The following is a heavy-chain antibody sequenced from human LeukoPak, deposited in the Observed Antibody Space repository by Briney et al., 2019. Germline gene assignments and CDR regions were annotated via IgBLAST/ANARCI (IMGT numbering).Heavy chain of an antibody. Sequence: SETLSLTCAVYGGPFSGYYWSWIRQPPGKGLEWIGEINHSGSTNYNPSLKSRVTISVDTSKNQFSLKLSSVTAADTAVYYCARGIEGVLNSYYFDYWGQGTLVTVSS. J-gene: IGHJ4*02. CDR2: INHSGST. D-gene: IGHD1-26*01. CDR1: GGPFSGYY. V-gene: IGHV4-34*01. CDR3: ARGIEGVLNSYYFDY.